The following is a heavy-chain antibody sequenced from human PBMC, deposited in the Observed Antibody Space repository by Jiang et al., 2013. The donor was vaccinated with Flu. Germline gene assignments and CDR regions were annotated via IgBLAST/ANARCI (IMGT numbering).Heavy chain of an antibody. V-gene: IGHV6-1*01. J-gene: IGHJ5*02. CDR1: GDSVSSNSAA. D-gene: IGHD6-19*01. CDR2: TYYRSKWYN. CDR3: ARAGGGSGWYGNWFDP. Sequence: QTLSLTCAISGDSVSSNSAAWNWIRQSPSRGLEWLGRTYYRSKWYNDYAVSVKSRITINSDTSKNQFSLQLNFVTPEDTAVYYCARAGGGSGWYGNWFDPWGQGTLVTVSS.